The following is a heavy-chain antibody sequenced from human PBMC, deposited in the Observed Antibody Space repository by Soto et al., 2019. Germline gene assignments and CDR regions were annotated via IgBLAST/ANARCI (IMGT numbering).Heavy chain of an antibody. Sequence: GGSLRLSCAASGFTFSSYGMHWVRQAPGKGLEWVAVISYDGSNKYYADSVKGRFTISRDNSKNTLYLQMNSLRAEDTAVYYCAKDLTPGIFDPWGQGTLVTVS. CDR1: GFTFSSYG. J-gene: IGHJ5*02. CDR2: ISYDGSNK. V-gene: IGHV3-30*18. CDR3: AKDLTPGIFDP. D-gene: IGHD1-20*01.